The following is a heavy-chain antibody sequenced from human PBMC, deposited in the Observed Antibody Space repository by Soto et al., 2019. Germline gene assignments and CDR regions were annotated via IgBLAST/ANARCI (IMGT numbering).Heavy chain of an antibody. Sequence: SETLSLTCTVSGGSMSGYYWSWIRQPPGKGLEWIGYIYHSGSTNYNPSLKSRVTISVDTSKNQFSLKLNSVTAADTAVYYCARGSGRYNYWGQGILVTAPQ. CDR2: IYHSGST. CDR1: GGSMSGYY. J-gene: IGHJ4*02. D-gene: IGHD6-19*01. CDR3: ARGSGRYNY. V-gene: IGHV4-59*01.